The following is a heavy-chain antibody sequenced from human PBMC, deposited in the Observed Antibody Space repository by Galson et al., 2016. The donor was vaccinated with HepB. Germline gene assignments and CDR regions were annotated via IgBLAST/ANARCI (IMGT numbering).Heavy chain of an antibody. CDR3: ARDLWRGGRIDY. J-gene: IGHJ4*02. CDR1: GFTFSNYW. CDR2: ITIDGSTT. V-gene: IGHV3-74*01. Sequence: SLRLSCAASGFTFSNYWMHWVRQAPGKGLVWVSHITIDGSTTTYADSVKGRFTISRDNAKNTLCLQMNSLRAEDTAVYYCARDLWRGGRIDYWGQGTLVTVSS. D-gene: IGHD4-23*01.